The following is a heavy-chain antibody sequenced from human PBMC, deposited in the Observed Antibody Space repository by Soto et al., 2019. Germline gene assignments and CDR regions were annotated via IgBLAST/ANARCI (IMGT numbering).Heavy chain of an antibody. CDR1: GFTFSSYG. J-gene: IGHJ4*02. CDR3: AKDQDYGDYGGYFDY. Sequence: QVQLVESGGGVVQLGRSLRLSCAASGFTFSSYGMHWVRQAPGKGLEWVAVISYDGSNKYYADSVKGRFTISRDNSKNTLYLQMISLRAEDTAVYYCAKDQDYGDYGGYFDYWGQGTLVTVSS. D-gene: IGHD4-17*01. CDR2: ISYDGSNK. V-gene: IGHV3-30*18.